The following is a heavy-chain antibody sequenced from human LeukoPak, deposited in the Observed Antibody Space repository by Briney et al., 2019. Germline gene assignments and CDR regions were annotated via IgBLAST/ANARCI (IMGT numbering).Heavy chain of an antibody. J-gene: IGHJ4*02. CDR3: ARAGDGYFDY. CDR1: GGSISSYC. D-gene: IGHD7-27*01. CDR2: INYSGST. Sequence: SETLSLTCTVSGGSISSYCWSWIRQPPGKGLEWIGYINYSGSTNYNPSLKSRVTISVDTSKNQYSLYLSSVTAADTAVYYCARAGDGYFDYWGQGTLVTVSS. V-gene: IGHV4-59*01.